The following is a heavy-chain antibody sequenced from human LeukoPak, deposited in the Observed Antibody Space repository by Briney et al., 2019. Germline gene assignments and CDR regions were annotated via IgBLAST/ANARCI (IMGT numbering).Heavy chain of an antibody. V-gene: IGHV4-34*01. Sequence: PSETLSLTCAVYGGSFRGYFWGWVRQTPGKGLEWLGEITHNGGTNYMPSLSGRVSVFQDVSKNQFSLKLSSVTAADTGVYYCARGNSGSHWGDHYFYMDVWGKGTMVIVSS. J-gene: IGHJ6*03. CDR2: ITHNGGT. CDR1: GGSFRGYF. D-gene: IGHD1-26*01. CDR3: ARGNSGSHWGDHYFYMDV.